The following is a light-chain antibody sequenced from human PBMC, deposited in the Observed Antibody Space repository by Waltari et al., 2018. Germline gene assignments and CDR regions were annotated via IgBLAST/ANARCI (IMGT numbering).Light chain of an antibody. CDR2: GAT. Sequence: DIQMTQSPPSLSASAGDRVTITCRASQTITTYSSWYQQKPVKALKLLISGATTLQSGVPARFSGSRSGTDFTLTLSNLQPEDFATYHCQQSYRTPYTFGQGTKLDIK. CDR3: QQSYRTPYT. V-gene: IGKV1-39*01. J-gene: IGKJ2*01. CDR1: QTITTY.